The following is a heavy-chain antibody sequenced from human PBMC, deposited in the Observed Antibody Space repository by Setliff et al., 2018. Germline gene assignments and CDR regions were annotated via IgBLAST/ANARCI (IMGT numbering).Heavy chain of an antibody. Sequence: SETLSLTCTVSGDSISSGDYFWSWIRQPPGKGLEWIGYIYYSGSTYYNPSLKSRVAISVDTSKNQFSLKLSSVTAADTAVYYCARPLYYNFWSGYPDYYYYMDVWGKGTTVTVSS. CDR1: GDSISSGDYF. CDR2: IYYSGST. D-gene: IGHD3-3*01. J-gene: IGHJ6*03. V-gene: IGHV4-30-4*08. CDR3: ARPLYYNFWSGYPDYYYYMDV.